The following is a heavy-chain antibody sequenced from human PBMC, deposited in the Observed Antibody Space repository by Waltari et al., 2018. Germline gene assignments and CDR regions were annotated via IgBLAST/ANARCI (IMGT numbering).Heavy chain of an antibody. V-gene: IGHV3-48*03. CDR2: ISSSGSTR. CDR3: ARAPRGYSSGWYSD. CDR1: GFPFSSYE. Sequence: EVQLVESGGGLVQPGGSLRLSCAASGFPFSSYEMNCVRQAPGKGLEWVSYISSSGSTRYYADSVKGRFTISRDNAKNSLYRQMNSLRAEDTAVYYCARAPRGYSSGWYSDWGQGTLVTVSS. D-gene: IGHD6-19*01. J-gene: IGHJ4*02.